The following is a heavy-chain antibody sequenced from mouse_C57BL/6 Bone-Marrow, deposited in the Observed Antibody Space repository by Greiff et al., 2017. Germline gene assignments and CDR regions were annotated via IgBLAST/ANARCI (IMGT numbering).Heavy chain of an antibody. Sequence: VQLQQPGAELVMPGASVKLSCKASGYTFTSYWLHWVKQRPGQGLEWIGEIDPSDSYTHYNHKFKGKSTLTVDKSSSTAYMQLSSLTSEDSAVYYCAREGVTTSYWYFDVWGTGTTVTVSS. CDR2: IDPSDSYT. CDR3: AREGVTTSYWYFDV. V-gene: IGHV1-69*01. CDR1: GYTFTSYW. D-gene: IGHD2-2*01. J-gene: IGHJ1*03.